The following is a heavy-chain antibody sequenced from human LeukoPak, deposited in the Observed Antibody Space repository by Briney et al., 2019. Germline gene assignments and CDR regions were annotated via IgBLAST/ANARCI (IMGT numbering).Heavy chain of an antibody. Sequence: PGGSLRLSCVAYGFTFNNYAMYWVRQAPGKGLEWVSGIFGSGGSAHYADSVKGRFTISRDNSKNTVYLQVNSLRADDTAVYYCGKTTTGYSSGRYPGWPVDCWGQGSLVTVSS. V-gene: IGHV3-23*01. CDR3: GKTTTGYSSGRYPGWPVDC. CDR1: GFTFNNYA. CDR2: IFGSGGSA. D-gene: IGHD2-15*01. J-gene: IGHJ4*02.